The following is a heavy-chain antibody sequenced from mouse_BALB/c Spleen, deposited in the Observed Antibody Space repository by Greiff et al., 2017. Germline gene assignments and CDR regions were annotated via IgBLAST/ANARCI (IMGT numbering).Heavy chain of an antibody. CDR2: ILPGSGST. V-gene: IGHV1-9*01. J-gene: IGHJ3*01. D-gene: IGHD2-4*01. CDR1: GYTFSSYW. CDR3: AKTLYDYDRGIAY. Sequence: QVQLQQSGAELMKPGASVKISCKATGYTFSSYWIEWVKQRPGHGLEWIGEILPGSGSTNYNEKFKGKATFTADTSSNTAYMQLSSLTSEDSAVYYCAKTLYDYDRGIAYWGQGTLVTVSA.